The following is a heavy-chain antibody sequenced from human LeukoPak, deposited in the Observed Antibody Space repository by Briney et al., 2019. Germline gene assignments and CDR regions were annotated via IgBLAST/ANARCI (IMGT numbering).Heavy chain of an antibody. J-gene: IGHJ4*02. CDR2: FDPEDGET. D-gene: IGHD3-22*01. CDR1: GYTLTELS. CDR3: ATVKYYYDSSGYYQPVFDY. V-gene: IGHV1-24*01. Sequence: GASVKVSCKVSGYTLTELSMHWVRQAPGKGLEWMGGFDPEDGETIYAQKSQGRVTMTEDTSTDTAYMELSSLRSEDTAVYYCATVKYYYDSSGYYQPVFDYWGQGTLVTVSS.